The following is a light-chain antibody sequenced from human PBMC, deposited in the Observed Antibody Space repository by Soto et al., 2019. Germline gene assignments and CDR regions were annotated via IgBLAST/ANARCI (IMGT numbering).Light chain of an antibody. Sequence: DIQMTQSPSSLSASVVDRVTITCRASQSISSYLNWYQQKPGKAPKLLIYAASSLQSGVPSRFSGSGSGTDFTLTISSLQPEDFATYYCQQSYNTLGTFGQGTKVDI. V-gene: IGKV1-39*01. CDR2: AAS. CDR3: QQSYNTLGT. CDR1: QSISSY. J-gene: IGKJ1*01.